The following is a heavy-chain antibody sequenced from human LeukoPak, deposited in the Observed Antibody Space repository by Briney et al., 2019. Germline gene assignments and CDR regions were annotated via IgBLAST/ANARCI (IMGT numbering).Heavy chain of an antibody. CDR2: IYHSGST. V-gene: IGHV4-38-2*01. CDR3: ARHWKGPNWEEWLLPNFDY. D-gene: IGHD3-3*01. Sequence: PSETLSLTCAVSGYSISSGYYWGWIRQPPGKGLEGIGSIYHSGSTYYNPSLKSRVTISVDTSKNQFSLKLSSVTAADTAVYYCARHWKGPNWEEWLLPNFDYWGQGTLVTVSS. J-gene: IGHJ4*02. CDR1: GYSISSGYY.